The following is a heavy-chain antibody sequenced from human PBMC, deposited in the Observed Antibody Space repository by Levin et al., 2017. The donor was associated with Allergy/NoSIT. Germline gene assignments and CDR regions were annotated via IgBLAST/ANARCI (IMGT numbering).Heavy chain of an antibody. V-gene: IGHV3-66*01. CDR2: IYSGGST. J-gene: IGHJ4*02. CDR1: GFTVSNNY. CDR3: AKGGSHIFDY. Sequence: GESLKISCAASGFTVSNNYMSWVRQAPGKGLDWVSVIYSGGSTYYADSVKGRFAISRDSSKNTLYLEMNGLRAEDTAVYYCAKGGSHIFDYWGQGTLVTVSS. D-gene: IGHD3-10*01.